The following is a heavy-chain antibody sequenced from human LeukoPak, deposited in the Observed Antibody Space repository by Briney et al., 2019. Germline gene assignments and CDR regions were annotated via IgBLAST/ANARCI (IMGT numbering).Heavy chain of an antibody. V-gene: IGHV3-33*01. CDR2: IWYDGSNK. Sequence: GRSLRLSCAASGFTFSSYGMHWVRQAPGKGLEWAAVIWYDGSNKYYADSVKGRFTISRDNSKNTLYLQMNSLRAEDTAVYYCARGQAVVTANPNRFDPWGQGTLVTVSS. CDR1: GFTFSSYG. J-gene: IGHJ5*02. D-gene: IGHD2-21*02. CDR3: ARGQAVVTANPNRFDP.